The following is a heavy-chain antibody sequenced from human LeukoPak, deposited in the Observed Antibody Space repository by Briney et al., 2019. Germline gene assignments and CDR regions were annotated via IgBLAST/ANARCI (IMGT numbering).Heavy chain of an antibody. CDR1: GGSFSGYY. CDR3: ARLGSYGSRDY. D-gene: IGHD1-26*01. Sequence: SETLSLTCAVYGGSFSGYYWSWIRQPPGKGLEWIGEINHSGSTNYNPFLKSRVTISVDTSKNQFSLKLSSVTAADTAVYYCARLGSYGSRDYWGQGTLVTVSS. CDR2: INHSGST. J-gene: IGHJ4*02. V-gene: IGHV4-34*01.